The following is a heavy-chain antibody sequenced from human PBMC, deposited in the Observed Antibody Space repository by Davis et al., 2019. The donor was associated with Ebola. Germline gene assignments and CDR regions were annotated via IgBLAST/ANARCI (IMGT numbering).Heavy chain of an antibody. CDR1: GFTFSGYW. CDR2: IKQDGSEK. J-gene: IGHJ3*02. V-gene: IGHV3-7*01. Sequence: GESLKISCAASGFTFSGYWMSWVRQAPGKGLEWVANIKQDGSEKYYVDSVKGRFTISRDNAKNSLYLQMNSLRAEDTAVYYCAREIVVDAFDIWGQGTMVTVSS. D-gene: IGHD3-22*01. CDR3: AREIVVDAFDI.